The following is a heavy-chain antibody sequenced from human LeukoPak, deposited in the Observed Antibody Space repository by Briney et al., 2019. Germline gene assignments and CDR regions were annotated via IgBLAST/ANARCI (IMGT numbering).Heavy chain of an antibody. Sequence: GGSLRLSCAASGFTFSSYGMSWVRQAPGKGLEWVSSISSSSSYIYYADSVKGRFTISRDNAKNSLYLQMNSLRAEDTAVYYCAELGITMIGGVWGKGTTVTISS. J-gene: IGHJ6*04. CDR1: GFTFSSYG. CDR3: AELGITMIGGV. CDR2: ISSSSSYI. V-gene: IGHV3-21*01. D-gene: IGHD3-10*02.